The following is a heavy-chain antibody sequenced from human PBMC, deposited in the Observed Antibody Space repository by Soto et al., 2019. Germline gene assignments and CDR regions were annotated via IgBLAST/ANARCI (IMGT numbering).Heavy chain of an antibody. J-gene: IGHJ4*02. V-gene: IGHV4-59*01. CDR3: ARDRRIAAAYFDY. Sequence: SETLSLTCTVSGGSISSYYWSWIRQPPGKGLEWIGYIYYSGSTNYNPSLKSRVTISVDTSKNQFSLKLSSVTAADTAVYYCARDRRIAAAYFDYWGQGTLVTVSS. CDR2: IYYSGST. D-gene: IGHD6-13*01. CDR1: GGSISSYY.